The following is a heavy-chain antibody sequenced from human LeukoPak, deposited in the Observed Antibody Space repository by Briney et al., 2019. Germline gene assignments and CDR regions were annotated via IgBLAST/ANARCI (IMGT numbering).Heavy chain of an antibody. CDR3: ANLYSRARGDY. CDR1: GFTFSSYA. D-gene: IGHD6-13*01. Sequence: GGSLRLSCAASGFTFSSYATSWVRQAPGKGLGWVSAISGSGGSTYYADSVKGRFTISRDNSKNTLYLQMNSLRAEDTAVYYCANLYSRARGDYWGQGTLVTVSS. J-gene: IGHJ4*02. V-gene: IGHV3-23*01. CDR2: ISGSGGST.